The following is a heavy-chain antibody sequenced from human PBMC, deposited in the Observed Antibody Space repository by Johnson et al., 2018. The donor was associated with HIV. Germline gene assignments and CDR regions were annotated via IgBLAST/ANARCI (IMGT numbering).Heavy chain of an antibody. D-gene: IGHD3-22*01. CDR1: GRKFYDAW. Sequence: VQLVESGGGLVTPGGSLRISCSASGRKFYDAWMTWVRQAPGKGLEWVGHIKRGVDGGTTDYSAPVQVRFPILRANSKHTLYLQMNSLKTEDTAVYYCALLQYYYDSNGYYRLDAFDLWGQGTLVTVSS. CDR2: IKRGVDGGTT. J-gene: IGHJ3*01. V-gene: IGHV3-15*01. CDR3: ALLQYYYDSNGYYRLDAFDL.